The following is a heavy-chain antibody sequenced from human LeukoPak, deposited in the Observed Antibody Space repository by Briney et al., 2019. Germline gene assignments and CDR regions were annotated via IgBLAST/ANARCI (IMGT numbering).Heavy chain of an antibody. J-gene: IGHJ3*02. D-gene: IGHD4-23*01. CDR3: ASSGNSHAFDI. CDR1: GFTFSSYA. CDR2: ISYDGSNK. Sequence: PGRSLRLSCAASGFTFSSYAMHWVRQAPGKGLEWVAVISYDGSNKYYADSVKGRFTISRDNSKNTLYLQMNSLRAEDTAVYYCASSGNSHAFDIWGQGTMVTVSS. V-gene: IGHV3-30*14.